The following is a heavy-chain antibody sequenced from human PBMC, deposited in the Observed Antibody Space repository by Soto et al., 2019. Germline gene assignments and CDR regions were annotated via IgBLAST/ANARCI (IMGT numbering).Heavy chain of an antibody. V-gene: IGHV4-30-4*01. CDR3: ARGEVRGPFDI. CDR1: GGSMNSHDYY. D-gene: IGHD3-10*01. Sequence: QEQLQESGPGLVKPSQTLSLTCTVSGGSMNSHDYYWSWIRQPPGKGLEWIGYIHNSGSTYYNPSLKSRLTISSDTSKNQFSLRLNSVTAADTALYYCARGEVRGPFDILGQGTMVTVSS. J-gene: IGHJ3*02. CDR2: IHNSGST.